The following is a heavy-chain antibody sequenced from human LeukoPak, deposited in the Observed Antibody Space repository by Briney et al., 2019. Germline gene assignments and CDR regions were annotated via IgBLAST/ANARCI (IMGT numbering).Heavy chain of an antibody. D-gene: IGHD3-3*01. V-gene: IGHV1-2*06. CDR1: GYTFTGYY. CDR2: INPNSGGT. CDR3: ARGPFTIFEGVLDP. J-gene: IGHJ5*02. Sequence: GASVKVSCKASGYTFTGYYMHWVRQAPGQGLEWMGRINPNSGGTNYAQKFQGRVTMTRDTSISTAYMELGRLRSDDTAVYYCARGPFTIFEGVLDPWGQGTLVTVSS.